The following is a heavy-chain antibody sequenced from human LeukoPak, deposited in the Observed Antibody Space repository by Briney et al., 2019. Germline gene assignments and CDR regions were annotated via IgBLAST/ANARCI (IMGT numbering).Heavy chain of an antibody. CDR1: GFTFSSYW. V-gene: IGHV3-7*01. CDR3: ARSLPYYYDSSGYYPY. D-gene: IGHD3-22*01. CDR2: IKQDGSEK. J-gene: IGHJ4*02. Sequence: GGSLRLSCAASGFTFSSYWTSWVRQAPGKGLEWVANIKQDGSEKYYVDSVKGRFTISRDNAKNSLYLQMNSLRAEDTAVYYCARSLPYYYDSSGYYPYWGQGTLVTVSS.